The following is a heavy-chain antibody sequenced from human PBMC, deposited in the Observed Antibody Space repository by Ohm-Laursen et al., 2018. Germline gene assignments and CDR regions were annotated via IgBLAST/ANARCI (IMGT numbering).Heavy chain of an antibody. CDR1: GDSINNYY. CDR3: AVSEVRYSFTYLADF. V-gene: IGHV4-4*07. Sequence: SDTLSLTCTVSGDSINNYYWSWIRQPAGKGLDWIGRMYATGSSNYNLSLNSRVTMSVDTSRNQFSLKLTSVTAADTAVYYCAVSEVRYSFTYLADFWGQGTLVTVPS. CDR2: MYATGSS. D-gene: IGHD3-9*01. J-gene: IGHJ4*02.